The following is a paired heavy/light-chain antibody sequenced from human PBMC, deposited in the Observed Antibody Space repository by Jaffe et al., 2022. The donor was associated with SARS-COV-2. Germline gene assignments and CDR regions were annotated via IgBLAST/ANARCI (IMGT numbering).Heavy chain of an antibody. CDR2: IHYIGST. D-gene: IGHD6-19*01. Sequence: QVQLQESGPGLVKPSETLSLTCTVSGGSVSSGGYRWSWIRQSPGKGLEWLGYIHYIGSTTSNPSLKSRLTMSVDTSKNEFSLKLRSVTAADTAVYYCARVWHQGDGSGWSTVWGYSFYFHMDVWGRGTTVTVSS. V-gene: IGHV4-61*08. CDR3: ARVWHQGDGSGWSTVWGYSFYFHMDV. CDR1: GGSVSSGGYR. J-gene: IGHJ6*03.
Light chain of an antibody. CDR2: ENY. Sequence: QSVLTQPPSVSATPGQKVSISCSGNSSNIGNNYVSWYQQLPRTGPRLLIYENYKRPSGIPERFSGSKSGTSATLGITGLQTGDEADYYCATWDNSFNGGAFGGGTSLTVL. CDR3: ATWDNSFNGGA. V-gene: IGLV1-51*02. J-gene: IGLJ3*02. CDR1: SSNIGNNY.